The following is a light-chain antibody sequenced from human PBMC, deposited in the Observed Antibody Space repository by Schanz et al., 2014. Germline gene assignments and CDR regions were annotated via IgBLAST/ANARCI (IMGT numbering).Light chain of an antibody. CDR3: LQYAGSPRT. CDR2: DAS. CDR1: ESVTNRY. V-gene: IGKV3-20*01. J-gene: IGKJ1*01. Sequence: EIVLTQFPGTLSLSPGERVTLSCRASESVTNRYLAWYQQKPGQAPRLLIYDASTRAPDIPDRFSGSGSGTDFTLTISRLEPEDFAVYYCLQYAGSPRTFGHGTKVEF.